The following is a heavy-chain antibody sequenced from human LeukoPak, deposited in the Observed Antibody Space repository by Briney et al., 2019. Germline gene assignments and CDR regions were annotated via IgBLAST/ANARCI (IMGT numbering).Heavy chain of an antibody. CDR1: GFSVSSNY. V-gene: IGHV3-53*01. Sequence: GGSLRLSCAASGFSVSSNYMSWVRQAPGKGLEWVSVIYSGGSTYYADSVKGRFTISRDNSKNTLYLQMSSLRAEDTAVYYCARVLDYGGNWYYYYGMDVWGQGTTVTVSS. D-gene: IGHD4-23*01. J-gene: IGHJ6*02. CDR3: ARVLDYGGNWYYYYGMDV. CDR2: IYSGGST.